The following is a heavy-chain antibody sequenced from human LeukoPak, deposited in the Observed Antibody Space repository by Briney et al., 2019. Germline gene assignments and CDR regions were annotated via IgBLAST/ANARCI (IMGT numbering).Heavy chain of an antibody. J-gene: IGHJ4*02. CDR1: GGSISSYY. Sequence: KTSETPSLTCTVSGGSISSYYWSWIRQPPGKGLEWIGYIYYSGSTNYNPSLKSRVTISVDTSKNQFSLKLSSVTAADTAVYYCTRVVGXXXVADYWGXGTLVTV. D-gene: IGHD1-26*01. V-gene: IGHV4-59*01. CDR3: TRVVGXXXVADY. CDR2: IYYSGST.